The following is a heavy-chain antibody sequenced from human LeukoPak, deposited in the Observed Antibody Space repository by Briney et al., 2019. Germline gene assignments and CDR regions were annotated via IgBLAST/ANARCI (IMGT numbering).Heavy chain of an antibody. J-gene: IGHJ4*02. Sequence: GASVKVSCKVSGYTLTELSMHWVRQAPGKGLEWMGGFDPEDGETIYAQKFQGRVTMTEDTSTDTAYMELSSLRSEDTAVYYCATRVKQWPKFDYWGQGTLVTVSS. V-gene: IGHV1-24*01. CDR1: GYTLTELS. CDR2: FDPEDGET. CDR3: ATRVKQWPKFDY. D-gene: IGHD6-19*01.